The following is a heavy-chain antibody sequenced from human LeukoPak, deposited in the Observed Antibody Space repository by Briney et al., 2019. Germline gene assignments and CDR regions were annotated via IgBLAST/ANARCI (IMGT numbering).Heavy chain of an antibody. J-gene: IGHJ6*03. CDR1: GGTFSSYT. CDR3: ARALHYYYYMDV. Sequence: SVKVSCKASGGTFSSYTISWVRQAPGQGLEWMGGIIPIFGTANYAQKFQGRVTMTRDMSTSTVYMELSSLRSEDTAVYYCARALHYYYYMDVWGKGTTVTVSS. V-gene: IGHV1-69*05. CDR2: IIPIFGTA.